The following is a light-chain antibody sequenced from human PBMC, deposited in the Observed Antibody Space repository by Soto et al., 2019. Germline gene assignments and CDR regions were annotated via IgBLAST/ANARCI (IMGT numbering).Light chain of an antibody. Sequence: QAVVTQEPSLTVSPGVTVTLTCGSSTGAVTNGHYPYWFQQKPGQAPRTLIYDTTNRHSWTPARFSGSLLGGKAALTLSGAQPEDEAEYYCLLSYNGPYVFGTGNKATV. V-gene: IGLV7-46*01. CDR1: TGAVTNGHY. CDR2: DTT. CDR3: LLSYNGPYV. J-gene: IGLJ1*01.